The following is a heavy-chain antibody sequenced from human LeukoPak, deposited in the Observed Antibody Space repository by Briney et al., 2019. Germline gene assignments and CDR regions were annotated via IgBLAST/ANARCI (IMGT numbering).Heavy chain of an antibody. Sequence: SQTLSLTCTVSGASISSGSYFWSWVRQPAGKALEWIGRFHTSGGTNYNPSLESRVTISVDTSKNQFSLKLTSVTAADTAVYYCASTVFGVTYNWFDSWGQGTLVTVSS. J-gene: IGHJ5*01. CDR3: ASTVFGVTYNWFDS. V-gene: IGHV4-61*02. CDR2: FHTSGGT. CDR1: GASISSGSYF. D-gene: IGHD3-3*01.